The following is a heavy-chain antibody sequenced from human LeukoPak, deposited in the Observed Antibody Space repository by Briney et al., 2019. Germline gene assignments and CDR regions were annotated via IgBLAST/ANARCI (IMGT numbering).Heavy chain of an antibody. Sequence: GGSLRLSCAASGFTFSSYSMNWVRQAPGKGLEWVSSISSSSGYIYYADSVKGRFTISRDNAKNSLYLQMNSLRAEDTAVYYCARDRRRGFDYWGQGTLVTVSS. V-gene: IGHV3-21*01. J-gene: IGHJ4*02. CDR2: ISSSSGYI. D-gene: IGHD1-1*01. CDR3: ARDRRRGFDY. CDR1: GFTFSSYS.